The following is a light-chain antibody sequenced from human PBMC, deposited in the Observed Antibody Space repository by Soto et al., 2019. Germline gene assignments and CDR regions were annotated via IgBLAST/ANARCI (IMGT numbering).Light chain of an antibody. Sequence: DIQMTQCPSSLSASVGDRVTITCQASQDISNYLNWYQQKPGKAPKLLIYDASNLETGVPSRFSGSGSGTDFTFTISSLQPEDIATYYCQQYDNLPLTFGGGTKWIS. J-gene: IGKJ4*01. V-gene: IGKV1-33*01. CDR2: DAS. CDR1: QDISNY. CDR3: QQYDNLPLT.